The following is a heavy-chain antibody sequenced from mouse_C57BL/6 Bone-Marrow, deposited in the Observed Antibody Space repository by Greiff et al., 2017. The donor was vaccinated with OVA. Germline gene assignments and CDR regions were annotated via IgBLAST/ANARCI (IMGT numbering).Heavy chain of an antibody. CDR1: GFTFSDYY. D-gene: IGHD2-2*01. J-gene: IGHJ1*03. V-gene: IGHV5-16*01. CDR2: INYDGSSP. CDR3: EREGDYGYNKDWYFDG. Sequence: EVQLVESEGGLVQPGSSMTLSCTASGFTFSDYYMPWVRQVPEKGLEWVANINYDGSSPYYLDSLKSRFIMSRDNAKNILYMSMSSLKSEDTATYYGEREGDYGYNKDWYFDGWGTGTTVTVSS.